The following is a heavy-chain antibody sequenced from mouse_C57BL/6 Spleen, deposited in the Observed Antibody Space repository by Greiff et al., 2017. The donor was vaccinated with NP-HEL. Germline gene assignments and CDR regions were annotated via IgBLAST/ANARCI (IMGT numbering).Heavy chain of an antibody. D-gene: IGHD2-1*01. CDR1: GYTFTSYW. J-gene: IGHJ2*01. V-gene: IGHV1-55*01. CDR3: AREGDYGNYGYFDY. CDR2: IYPGSGST. Sequence: VQLQQPGAELVKPGASVKMSCKASGYTFTSYWITWVKQRPGQGLEWIGDIYPGSGSTNYNEKFKSKATLTVDKSSSTAYMQLSSLTSEDSAVYYCAREGDYGNYGYFDYWGQGTTLTVSS.